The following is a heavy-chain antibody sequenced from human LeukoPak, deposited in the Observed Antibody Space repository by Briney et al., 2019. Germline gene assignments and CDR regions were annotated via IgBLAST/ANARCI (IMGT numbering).Heavy chain of an antibody. CDR2: INPNSGGT. J-gene: IGHJ4*02. D-gene: IGHD5-12*01. CDR1: GYTFTGYY. V-gene: IGHV1-2*02. Sequence: VASVKVSSKASGYTFTGYYMHWVRQAPGQGLEWMGWINPNSGGTNYAQKFQGRVTMTRDTSISTAYMELSRLRSDDTAVYYCARDLVATMILDYWGQGTLVTVSS. CDR3: ARDLVATMILDY.